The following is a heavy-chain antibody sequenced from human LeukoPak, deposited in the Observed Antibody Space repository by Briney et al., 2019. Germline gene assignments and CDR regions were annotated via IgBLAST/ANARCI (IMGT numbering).Heavy chain of an antibody. CDR1: GFTFSSYG. CDR3: AKCVYSNIYYWFDP. CDR2: ITGNGVST. Sequence: PGRSLRLSCAASGFTFSSYGMHWVRQAPGKGLEWVSLITGNGVSTYYADSVKGRFTISRDNSKNSLYLQMNSLRTEDTALYYCAKCVYSNIYYWFDPWGQGTLVSVSS. J-gene: IGHJ5*02. V-gene: IGHV3-43*02. D-gene: IGHD6-13*01.